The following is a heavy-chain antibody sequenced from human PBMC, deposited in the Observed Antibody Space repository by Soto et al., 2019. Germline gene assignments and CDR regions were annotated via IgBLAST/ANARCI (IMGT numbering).Heavy chain of an antibody. J-gene: IGHJ4*02. V-gene: IGHV3-23*01. Sequence: PGGSLRLSCAASGFTFSSYAMSWVRQAPGKGLEWVSAISGSGGSTYYADSVKGRFTISRDNSKNTLYLQMNSLRAEDTAVYYCAKKSHYDYVWGSPNYFDYWGQGTLVTVSS. D-gene: IGHD3-16*01. CDR3: AKKSHYDYVWGSPNYFDY. CDR1: GFTFSSYA. CDR2: ISGSGGST.